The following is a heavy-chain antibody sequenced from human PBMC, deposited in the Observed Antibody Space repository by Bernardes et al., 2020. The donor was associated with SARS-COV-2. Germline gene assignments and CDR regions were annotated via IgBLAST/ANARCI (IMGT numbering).Heavy chain of an antibody. CDR1: GDSISDYY. D-gene: IGHD3-10*01. J-gene: IGHJ5*01. V-gene: IGHV4-4*09. CDR2: ISNTGRP. Sequence: TLSLTCNISGDSISDYYWTWIRQPPGKGLEWIGYISNTGRPNYNPSLENRVTMSVDTSTNHFSLKVTSVTAADTAVYYCACMVRETYFDPWGPGTLVTVSS. CDR3: ACMVRETYFDP.